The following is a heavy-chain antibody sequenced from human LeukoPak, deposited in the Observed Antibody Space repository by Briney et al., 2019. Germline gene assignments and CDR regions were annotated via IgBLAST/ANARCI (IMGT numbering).Heavy chain of an antibody. Sequence: GGSLRLSCAASGFPFSSHAMSWVRQPPGKGLEWVAAISNGKTYYADSVRGRFVISRDDSTNTVYLHMNSLRDGDTALYHCVREAGYCAPVCVKTNWFDPWGQGTLVTVSS. V-gene: IGHV3-23*01. D-gene: IGHD2-15*01. CDR2: ISNGKT. J-gene: IGHJ5*02. CDR3: VREAGYCAPVCVKTNWFDP. CDR1: GFPFSSHA.